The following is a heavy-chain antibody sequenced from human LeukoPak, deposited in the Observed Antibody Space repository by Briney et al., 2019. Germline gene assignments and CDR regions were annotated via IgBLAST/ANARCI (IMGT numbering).Heavy chain of an antibody. CDR1: GGSISSSSYY. CDR3: ARHEYSGSYYGLSWFDP. V-gene: IGHV4-39*01. D-gene: IGHD1-26*01. CDR2: IYYSGST. J-gene: IGHJ5*02. Sequence: ASETLPLTCTVSGGSISSSSYYWGWIRQPPGKGLEWIGSIYYSGSTYYNPSLKSRVTISVDTSKNQLSLKLSSLTAADTAVYYCARHEYSGSYYGLSWFDPWGQGTLVTVSS.